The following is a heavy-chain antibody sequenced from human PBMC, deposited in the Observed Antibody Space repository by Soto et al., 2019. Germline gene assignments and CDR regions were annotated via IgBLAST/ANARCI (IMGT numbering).Heavy chain of an antibody. V-gene: IGHV1-18*01. Sequence: GASVKVSCKASGYTFTSYGISWVRQAPGQGLEWMGWISAYNGNTNYAQKPQGRVTMTRDTSTSTVYMELSSLRSEDTAVYYCARETVTADFDYWGQGTLVTVSS. CDR1: GYTFTSYG. CDR3: ARETVTADFDY. D-gene: IGHD4-17*01. CDR2: ISAYNGNT. J-gene: IGHJ4*02.